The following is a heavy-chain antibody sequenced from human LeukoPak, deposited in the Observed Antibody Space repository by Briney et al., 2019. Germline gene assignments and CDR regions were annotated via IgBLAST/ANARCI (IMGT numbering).Heavy chain of an antibody. Sequence: GGSLRLSCAASGFTFSSYWMTWVRQAPGKGLEWVANIKEDGSEKSYVDSVKGRFTISRDNAKNSLYLQLNSLRAEGTAVYYCAKDRWTLGHWGQGTLVTVSS. CDR3: AKDRWTLGH. CDR2: IKEDGSEK. CDR1: GFTFSSYW. J-gene: IGHJ5*02. D-gene: IGHD2-15*01. V-gene: IGHV3-7*04.